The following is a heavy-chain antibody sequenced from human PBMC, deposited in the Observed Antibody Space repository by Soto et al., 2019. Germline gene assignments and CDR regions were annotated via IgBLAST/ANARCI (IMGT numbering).Heavy chain of an antibody. Sequence: PSETLSLTCTVSGGSISSGGYYWSWIRQHPGKGLEWIGYIYYSGSTYYNPSLKSRVTISVDTSKNQFSLKLSSVTAADTAVYYCARGIYCSSTSCYPLDYWGQGTLVTVSS. V-gene: IGHV4-31*03. CDR3: ARGIYCSSTSCYPLDY. J-gene: IGHJ4*02. D-gene: IGHD2-2*01. CDR1: GGSISSGGYY. CDR2: IYYSGST.